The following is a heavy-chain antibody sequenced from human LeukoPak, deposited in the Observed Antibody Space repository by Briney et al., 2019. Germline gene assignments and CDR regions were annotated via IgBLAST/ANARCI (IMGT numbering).Heavy chain of an antibody. CDR1: GFTFSHFW. CDR2: INQAGSEK. Sequence: GGSLRLSCAASGFTFSHFWMSWVRQAPGKGLEWVANINQAGSEKDYVDSVKGRFTISRDNAKNSLYVQMNSLRDEDTAVYYCARRANGDYEDYWGQGTLVTVSS. D-gene: IGHD4-17*01. J-gene: IGHJ4*02. V-gene: IGHV3-7*05. CDR3: ARRANGDYEDY.